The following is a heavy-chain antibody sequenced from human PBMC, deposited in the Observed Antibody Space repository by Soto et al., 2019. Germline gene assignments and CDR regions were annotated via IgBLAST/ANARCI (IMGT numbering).Heavy chain of an antibody. D-gene: IGHD6-19*01. Sequence: SETLSLTCTVSGGSISSYYWSWIRQPPGKGLEWIGYIYYSGSTNYNPSLKSRVTISVDTSKNQFSLKLSSVTAADTAVYYCARLSSGWYKYYYYYYGMDVWGQGTTVTVSS. J-gene: IGHJ6*02. V-gene: IGHV4-59*01. CDR1: GGSISSYY. CDR2: IYYSGST. CDR3: ARLSSGWYKYYYYYYGMDV.